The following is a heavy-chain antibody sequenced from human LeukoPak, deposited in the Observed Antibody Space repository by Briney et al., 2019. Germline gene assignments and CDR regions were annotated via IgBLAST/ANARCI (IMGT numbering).Heavy chain of an antibody. V-gene: IGHV1-2*02. CDR3: ARDIVMVTYWFDP. CDR1: GYTFTAHF. CDR2: INPNSGGT. Sequence: ASVKVSCKASGYTFTAHFLHWVRQAPGQGLEWMGWINPNSGGTNYAQKFQGRVTMTRDTSISTAYMELSRLRSDDTAVHYCARDIVMVTYWFDPWGQGTLVTVSS. D-gene: IGHD5-18*01. J-gene: IGHJ5*02.